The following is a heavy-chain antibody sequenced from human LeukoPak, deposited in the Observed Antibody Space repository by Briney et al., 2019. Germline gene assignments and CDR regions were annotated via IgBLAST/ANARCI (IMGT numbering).Heavy chain of an antibody. CDR1: GFNFGSYS. D-gene: IGHD5-12*01. CDR2: MSADSATT. J-gene: IGHJ4*02. Sequence: GGSLRLSCSASGFNFGSYSMAWVRQAPGKGLEWVSVMSADSATTFYADSVKGRFTISRDNSKDTLYLQMNSLRAEDTAVYYCARGPSGYHNTGGQGTLVTVSS. V-gene: IGHV3-23*01. CDR3: ARGPSGYHNT.